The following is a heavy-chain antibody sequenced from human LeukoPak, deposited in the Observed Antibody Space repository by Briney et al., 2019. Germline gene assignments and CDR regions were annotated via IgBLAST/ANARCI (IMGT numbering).Heavy chain of an antibody. CDR3: ARVPRGYCGGGSCFLFDS. J-gene: IGHJ5*01. CDR1: GGSISSGGYY. V-gene: IGHV4-31*03. D-gene: IGHD2-15*01. CDR2: IYNSGST. Sequence: SETLSLTCTVSGGSISSGGYYWSWIRHHPGKVLEWIGHIYNSGSTYSNSSLESRVSISVDTSKNQFCLKLSSVTAADTAVYYCARVPRGYCGGGSCFLFDSWGQGTLVTVSS.